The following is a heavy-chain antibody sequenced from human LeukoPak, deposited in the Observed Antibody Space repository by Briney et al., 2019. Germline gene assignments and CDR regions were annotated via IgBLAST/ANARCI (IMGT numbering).Heavy chain of an antibody. V-gene: IGHV4-39*07. Sequence: SETLSLTCTVSGGSISSSSYYWGWIRQPPGKGLEWIGSIYYSGSTYYNPSLKSRVTISADMSKKQTSLKLASVTGADTAVYYCAGERGEEYSSGWYKTNFFYNWGQGIRVTVSS. CDR2: IYYSGST. D-gene: IGHD6-19*01. J-gene: IGHJ4*02. CDR3: AGERGEEYSSGWYKTNFFYN. CDR1: GGSISSSSYY.